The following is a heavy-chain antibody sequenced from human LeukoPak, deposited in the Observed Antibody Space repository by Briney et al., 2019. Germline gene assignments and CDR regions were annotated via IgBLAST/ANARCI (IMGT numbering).Heavy chain of an antibody. V-gene: IGHV3-30*18. J-gene: IGHJ4*02. CDR2: ISYDGSNK. D-gene: IGHD6-13*01. CDR3: AKIIADIDY. CDR1: GFTFSSYG. Sequence: GGSLRLSCAASGFTFSSYGMHWVRQAPGKGLEWVAVISYDGSNKYYADSVKGRFTISRDNSKNTLYLQMNSLRAEDTAVYYCAKIIADIDYWGQGTLATVSS.